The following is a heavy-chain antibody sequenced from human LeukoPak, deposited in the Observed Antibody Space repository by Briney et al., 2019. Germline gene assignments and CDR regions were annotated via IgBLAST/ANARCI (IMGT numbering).Heavy chain of an antibody. D-gene: IGHD3-16*01. CDR2: IYYSGST. V-gene: IGHV4-59*11. J-gene: IGHJ5*02. CDR3: ARDTRTLRSAHFDP. CDR1: GGSISSHY. Sequence: SETLSLTCTVSGGSISSHYWSWIRQPPGKGLEWIGYIYYSGSTNYNPSLKSRVTISVDTSKNQFSLKLSSVTAADTAVYYCARDTRTLRSAHFDPWGQGTLVTVSS.